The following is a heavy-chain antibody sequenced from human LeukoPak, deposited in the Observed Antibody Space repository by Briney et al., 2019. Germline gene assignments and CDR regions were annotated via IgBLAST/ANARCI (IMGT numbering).Heavy chain of an antibody. Sequence: ASVKVSCKASGYTFSVYYIHWVRRAPGQGLEWLGWISPNTNGTNYAFSFQGRVTMTTDTSTSTAYMELRSLRSDDTAVYYCARDGHRRYYYDSSGREHAFDIWGQGTMVTVSS. V-gene: IGHV1-2*07. CDR1: GYTFSVYY. J-gene: IGHJ3*02. D-gene: IGHD3-22*01. CDR2: ISPNTNGT. CDR3: ARDGHRRYYYDSSGREHAFDI.